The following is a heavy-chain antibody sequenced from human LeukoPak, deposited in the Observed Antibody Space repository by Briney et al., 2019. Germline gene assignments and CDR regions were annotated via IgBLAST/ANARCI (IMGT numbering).Heavy chain of an antibody. D-gene: IGHD2-15*01. V-gene: IGHV1-46*01. Sequence: GASVKVSCQASGYSFTSNYIHWVRQAPGQGLEWMGMIYPRDGSTSYAQKFQGRVTVTRDTSTSTVHMELSGLRSEDTAVYYCASPYHCSGGSCYSGSGAFDIWGQGTMVTVSS. J-gene: IGHJ3*02. CDR3: ASPYHCSGGSCYSGSGAFDI. CDR1: GYSFTSNY. CDR2: IYPRDGST.